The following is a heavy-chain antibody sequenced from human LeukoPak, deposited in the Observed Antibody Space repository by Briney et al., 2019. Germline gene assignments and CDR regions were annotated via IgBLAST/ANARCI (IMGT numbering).Heavy chain of an antibody. CDR3: ARDPASMIVATKGPFDY. CDR1: GFTFSSYS. D-gene: IGHD3-22*01. CDR2: ISSSSSTI. J-gene: IGHJ4*02. V-gene: IGHV3-48*04. Sequence: GGSLRLSCAASGFTFSSYSMNWVRQAPGKGLEWVSYISSSSSTIYYADSVKGRFTISRDNAKNSLYLQMNSLRAEDTAVYYCARDPASMIVATKGPFDYWGQGTLVTVSS.